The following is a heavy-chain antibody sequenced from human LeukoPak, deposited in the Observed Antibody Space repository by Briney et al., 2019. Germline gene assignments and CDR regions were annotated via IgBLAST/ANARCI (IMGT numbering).Heavy chain of an antibody. V-gene: IGHV1-69*04. Sequence: SVKVSCKASGGTFSSYAISWVRQAPGQGLEWMGRIIPILGIANYAQKFQGRVTITADKSTSTAYMELSSLRSEDTAVYYCACSSTSCYTCNFDYWGQGTLVTVSS. J-gene: IGHJ4*02. CDR2: IIPILGIA. CDR3: ACSSTSCYTCNFDY. D-gene: IGHD2-2*02. CDR1: GGTFSSYA.